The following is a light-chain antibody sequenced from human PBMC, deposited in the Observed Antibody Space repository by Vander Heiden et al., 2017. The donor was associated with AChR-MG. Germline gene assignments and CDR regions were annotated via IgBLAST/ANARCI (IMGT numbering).Light chain of an antibody. J-gene: IGKJ1*01. CDR3: QQRYNWPRT. CDR1: QGVLTF. CDR2: DAS. Sequence: ESLFRQPPASLSLSPGERATLSCRASQGVLTFLAWYQHKPGQPPRLLISDASNRATGIPARFRGSGSGTEFTLTISTLEPEDFAVYYCQQRYNWPRTFGQGTRVEI. V-gene: IGKV3-11*01.